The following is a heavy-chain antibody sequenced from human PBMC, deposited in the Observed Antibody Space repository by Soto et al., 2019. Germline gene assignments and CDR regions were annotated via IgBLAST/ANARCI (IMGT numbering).Heavy chain of an antibody. CDR1: GYTFVNYE. J-gene: IGHJ4*02. CDR3: ARQQAMDY. CDR2: MNPHSGDT. Sequence: QVQLVQSGAELKKPGASVKVSCKSSGYTFVNYEINWVRQATGQGLEWLGWMNPHSGDTFYAQNFQGRVTMTRNTSITTAYMELNSLKSEDTAVYYCARQQAMDYWGQGTLVTVSS. V-gene: IGHV1-8*01.